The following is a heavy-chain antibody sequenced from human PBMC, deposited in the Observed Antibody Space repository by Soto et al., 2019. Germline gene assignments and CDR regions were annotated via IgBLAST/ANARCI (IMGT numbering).Heavy chain of an antibody. CDR1: GGTISSISYY. Sequence: SETLSLTCTVSGGTISSISYYWGWIRQPPGKGLEWIGSIYYSGSTYYNPSLKSRVTISVDTSKNQFSLKLSSVTAADTAVYYCARYCSSTSCRLGAFDIWGQGTMVTVSS. D-gene: IGHD2-2*01. CDR2: IYYSGST. V-gene: IGHV4-39*01. J-gene: IGHJ3*02. CDR3: ARYCSSTSCRLGAFDI.